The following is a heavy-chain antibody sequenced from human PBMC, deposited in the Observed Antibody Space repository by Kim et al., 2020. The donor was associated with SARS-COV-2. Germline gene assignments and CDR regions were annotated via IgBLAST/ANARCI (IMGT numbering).Heavy chain of an antibody. CDR1: GYTFTGYY. CDR2: INPNSGGT. CDR3: AREDSGWNYYYYGMDV. J-gene: IGHJ6*02. D-gene: IGHD6-19*01. Sequence: ASVKVSCKASGYTFTGYYMHWVRQAPGQGLEWMGRINPNSGGTNYAQKFQGRVTMTRDTSISTAYMELSRLRSDDTAVYYCAREDSGWNYYYYGMDVWGQGTTVTVSS. V-gene: IGHV1-2*06.